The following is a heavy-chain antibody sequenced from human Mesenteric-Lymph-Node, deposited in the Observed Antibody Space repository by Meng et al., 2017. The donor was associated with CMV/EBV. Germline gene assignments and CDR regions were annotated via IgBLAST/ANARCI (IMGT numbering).Heavy chain of an antibody. CDR2: IKQDGSEK. J-gene: IGHJ4*02. D-gene: IGHD6-6*01. CDR3: ARDGSSRGAYYFDY. V-gene: IGHV3-7*01. Sequence: GESLKISCAASGFTFSSYWMSWVRQAPGKGLEWVANIKQDGSEKYYVDSVKGRFTISRDNAKNSLYLQMNSLRAEDTAVYYCARDGSSRGAYYFDYWGQGTLVTVSS. CDR1: GFTFSSYW.